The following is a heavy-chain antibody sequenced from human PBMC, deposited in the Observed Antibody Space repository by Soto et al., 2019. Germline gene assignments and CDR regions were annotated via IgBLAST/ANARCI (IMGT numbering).Heavy chain of an antibody. CDR1: GGSISSGGYS. J-gene: IGHJ4*02. CDR3: ASSQTTVTSYDY. V-gene: IGHV4-30-2*01. Sequence: QLQLQESGSGLVKPSQTLSLTCAVSGGSISSGGYSWSWIRQPPGKGLEWIGYIYHSGSTYYNPSLTSRVTISVDRSKNQFSLKLSSVTAADTAVYYCASSQTTVTSYDYWGQGTLVTVSS. D-gene: IGHD4-17*01. CDR2: IYHSGST.